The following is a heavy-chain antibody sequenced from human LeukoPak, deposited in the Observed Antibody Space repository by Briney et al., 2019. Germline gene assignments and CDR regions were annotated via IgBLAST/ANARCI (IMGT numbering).Heavy chain of an antibody. J-gene: IGHJ5*02. CDR2: ISSSGSTI. CDR3: ARAEVRGAKNWFDP. V-gene: IGHV3-11*01. Sequence: GGSLRLSCAASGFTFSDYNMSWIRQAPGKGLEWVSYISSSGSTIYYADSVKGRFTISRDNAKNSLYLQMNSLRAEDTAVYYCARAEVRGAKNWFDPWGQGTLVTVSS. D-gene: IGHD3-10*01. CDR1: GFTFSDYN.